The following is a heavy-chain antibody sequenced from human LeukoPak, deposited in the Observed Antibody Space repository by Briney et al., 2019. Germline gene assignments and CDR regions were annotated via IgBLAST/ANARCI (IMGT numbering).Heavy chain of an antibody. CDR2: IYYSGST. CDR3: SGGLIRSGWYYDAIDG. D-gene: IGHD6-19*01. CDR1: GDSISRYY. J-gene: IGHJ3*01. V-gene: IGHV4-59*01. Sequence: LETLSLTCTVSGDSISRYYWSWIRDPPGKGLEWGGYIYYSGSTNYNTSLTSRVTISLDKSKNQIPLKLSSATSADTAGFYFSGGLIRSGWYYDAIDGWGQGTMVTVSS.